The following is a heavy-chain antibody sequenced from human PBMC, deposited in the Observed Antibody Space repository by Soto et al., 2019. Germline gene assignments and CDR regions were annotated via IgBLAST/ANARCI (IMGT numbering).Heavy chain of an antibody. D-gene: IGHD3-10*01. V-gene: IGHV1-69*12. Sequence: QVQLVQSGAEVKKPGSSVKVSCKASGGPFSTYAISWVRQAPGQGLEWVGGIIPIFGTADYAQKFQGRVTITADESTSTAYMELSSLRSEDTAVYYCARNYYGSGSYYIDYWGQGTLVTVSS. CDR3: ARNYYGSGSYYIDY. J-gene: IGHJ4*02. CDR2: IIPIFGTA. CDR1: GGPFSTYA.